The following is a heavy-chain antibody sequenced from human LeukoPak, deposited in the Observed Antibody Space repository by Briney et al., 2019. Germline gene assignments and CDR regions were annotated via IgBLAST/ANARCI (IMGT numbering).Heavy chain of an antibody. V-gene: IGHV3-30*04. CDR2: ISYDGNIK. J-gene: IGHJ4*02. CDR3: ASLHDY. CDR1: GFTFSSYA. Sequence: GGSLRLSCAASGFTFSSYAMHWVRQAPGKGLEWVAVISYDGNIKYYADSVKGRFTISRDNSRNTLYLQVNSLRPEDTAVYYCASLHDYWGQGTLVTVSS. D-gene: IGHD3-16*02.